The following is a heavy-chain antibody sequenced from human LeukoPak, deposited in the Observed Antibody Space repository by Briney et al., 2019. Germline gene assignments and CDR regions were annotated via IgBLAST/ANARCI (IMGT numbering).Heavy chain of an antibody. CDR1: GFTFSSYG. Sequence: TGGSLRLSCAASGFTFSSYGMHWVRQALGKGLEWVAVISYDGSNKYYADSVKGRFTISRDNSKNTLYLQMNSLRAEDTAVYYCAKARGSIDYWGQGTLVTVSS. J-gene: IGHJ4*02. D-gene: IGHD2-15*01. CDR2: ISYDGSNK. CDR3: AKARGSIDY. V-gene: IGHV3-30*18.